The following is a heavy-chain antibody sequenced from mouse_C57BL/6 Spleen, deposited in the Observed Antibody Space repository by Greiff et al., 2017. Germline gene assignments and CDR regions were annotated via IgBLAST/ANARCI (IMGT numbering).Heavy chain of an antibody. CDR2: IHPNSGST. CDR1: GYTFTSYW. J-gene: IGHJ4*01. D-gene: IGHD2-4*01. Sequence: QVQLQQSGAELVKPGASVKLSCKASGYTFTSYWMHWVKQRPGQGLEWIGMIHPNSGSTNYNEKFKSKATLSVDKSSSTAYMQLSSLTSEDSAFYYCARTRYDYDREVYAMDYWGQGTSVTVSS. CDR3: ARTRYDYDREVYAMDY. V-gene: IGHV1-64*01.